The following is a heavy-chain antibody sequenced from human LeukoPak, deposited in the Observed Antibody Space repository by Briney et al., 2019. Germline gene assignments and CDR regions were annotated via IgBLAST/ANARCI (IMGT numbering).Heavy chain of an antibody. J-gene: IGHJ3*02. CDR3: ARDAHIAVAVNDAFDI. CDR1: GYTLTDYY. Sequence: ASVKVSCKASGYTLTDYYMHWVRQAPGQGLEWMGRINPNSGGTNYAQKFQGRVTMTRDTSISTAYMELSRLRSDDTAVYYCARDAHIAVAVNDAFDIWGQGTMVTVSS. CDR2: INPNSGGT. V-gene: IGHV1-2*06. D-gene: IGHD6-19*01.